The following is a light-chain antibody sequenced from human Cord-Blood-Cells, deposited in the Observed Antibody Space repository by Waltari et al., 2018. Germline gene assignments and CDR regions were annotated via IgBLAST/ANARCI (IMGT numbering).Light chain of an antibody. CDR1: QSISSY. J-gene: IGKJ4*01. Sequence: DIQMTQSPSSLSASVGDRVTITCRASQSISSYLNWYQQKPGKAPKLLIYAASSLQSGVPSRFSGSGSGTDFTLTISSLQPEDFATYYCQHSYSTPLTSGGGTKVEIK. CDR2: AAS. V-gene: IGKV1-39*01. CDR3: QHSYSTPLT.